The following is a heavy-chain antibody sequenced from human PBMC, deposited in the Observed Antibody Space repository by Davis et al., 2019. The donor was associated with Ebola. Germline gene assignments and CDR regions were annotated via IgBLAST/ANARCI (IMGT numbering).Heavy chain of an antibody. CDR1: GGSISSSSYY. D-gene: IGHD6-19*01. V-gene: IGHV4-39*01. CDR2: IYYSGST. CDR3: ARGPKRGWYFYY. Sequence: GSLRLSCTVSGGSISSSSYYWGWIRQPPGKGLEWIGSIYYSGSTYYNPSLKSRVTISVDTSKNQFSLKLSSVTAADTAVYYCARGPKRGWYFYYWGQGTLVTVSS. J-gene: IGHJ4*02.